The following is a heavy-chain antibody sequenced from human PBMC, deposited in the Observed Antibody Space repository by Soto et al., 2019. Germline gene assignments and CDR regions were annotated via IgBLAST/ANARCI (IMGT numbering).Heavy chain of an antibody. D-gene: IGHD5-18*01. J-gene: IGHJ6*02. CDR3: AKDRGGYSYGITPYYYYYGMDV. V-gene: IGHV3-43*01. Sequence: PGGALRLSCAASGFTFDDYNMHWVRQAPGKGLEWVSLIILDGGSTYYEDSVKGRFTISRDYSKNSLYLQMNSLRTEDTALYYCAKDRGGYSYGITPYYYYYGMDVWGQGTTVTVSS. CDR2: IILDGGST. CDR1: GFTFDDYN.